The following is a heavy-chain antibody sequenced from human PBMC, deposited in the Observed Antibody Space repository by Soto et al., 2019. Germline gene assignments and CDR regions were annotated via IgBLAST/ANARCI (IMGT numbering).Heavy chain of an antibody. CDR3: ARDGRQVGPNSDNFDV. CDR1: GYTFRNYG. V-gene: IGHV1-18*01. CDR2: ISAYNGNT. Sequence: QVQLVQSGAELKKPGASVKVSCKASGYTFRNYGINWVRQAPGQGLEWMGWISAYNGNTKYAQKFQGRVTMATDTPTSTAYMELRSLKSDDTAVYYCARDGRQVGPNSDNFDVWGQGTTVTVSA. J-gene: IGHJ3*01. D-gene: IGHD2-8*01.